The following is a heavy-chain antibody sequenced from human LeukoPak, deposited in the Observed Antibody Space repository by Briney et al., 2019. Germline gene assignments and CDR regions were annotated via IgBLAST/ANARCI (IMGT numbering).Heavy chain of an antibody. CDR2: VKYDGSTT. Sequence: PGGSLRLSCAASGFTFSAYWMHWVRQAPGKGLVWVSRVKYDGSTTTYADSVTGRFTVSRDNAKNTLYLQMNSLRVEDTAVYYCARDLDWLLFDYWGQGTLVTVSS. CDR1: GFTFSAYW. D-gene: IGHD3-9*01. CDR3: ARDLDWLLFDY. J-gene: IGHJ4*02. V-gene: IGHV3-74*01.